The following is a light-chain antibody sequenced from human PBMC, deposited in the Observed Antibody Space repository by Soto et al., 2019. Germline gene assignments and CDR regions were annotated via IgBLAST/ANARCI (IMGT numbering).Light chain of an antibody. CDR2: DVS. Sequence: ALTQPASVSGSPGQSITMSCTGTSSDVGGYNYVSWYQQHPGKAPKLMIYDVSNRPSGVSNRFSGSKSGNTASLTISGLQAEDEADYYCSSYTTSSTRVFGGGTKLTVL. CDR3: SSYTTSSTRV. V-gene: IGLV2-14*01. CDR1: SSDVGGYNY. J-gene: IGLJ2*01.